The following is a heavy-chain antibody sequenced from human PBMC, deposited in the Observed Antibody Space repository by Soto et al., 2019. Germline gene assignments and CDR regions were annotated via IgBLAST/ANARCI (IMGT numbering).Heavy chain of an antibody. D-gene: IGHD2-8*01. Sequence: SETLSLTCIVSGGSISSSSFYWGWIRQPPGKGLEWIGSIYYSGSTYYNPSLKSRLTISVDTSKNQFSLRLSSVTAADTAVYYCAREIMPLTNDWYFDLWGRGTLVTVSS. CDR3: AREIMPLTNDWYFDL. V-gene: IGHV4-39*07. CDR1: GGSISSSSFY. J-gene: IGHJ2*01. CDR2: IYYSGST.